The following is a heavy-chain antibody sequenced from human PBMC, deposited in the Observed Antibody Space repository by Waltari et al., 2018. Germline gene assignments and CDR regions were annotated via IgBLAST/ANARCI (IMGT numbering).Heavy chain of an antibody. J-gene: IGHJ3*02. D-gene: IGHD6-13*01. Sequence: EVQLVESGGGVVQPGRSLRLSCAASGFTFSSYSMNWVRQAPGKGLEWVSSISSSSSYIYYADSVKGRFTISRDNAKNSLYLQMNSLRAEDTAVYYCARVLPYSDAFDIWGQGTMVTVSS. CDR3: ARVLPYSDAFDI. CDR2: ISSSSSYI. CDR1: GFTFSSYS. V-gene: IGHV3-21*01.